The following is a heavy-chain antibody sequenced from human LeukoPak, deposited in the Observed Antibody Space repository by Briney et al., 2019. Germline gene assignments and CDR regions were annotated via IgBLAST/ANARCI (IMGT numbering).Heavy chain of an antibody. CDR3: ARAERGDGYTWDY. V-gene: IGHV4-31*03. CDR1: GGSINTGGYY. CDR2: IYYSGST. J-gene: IGHJ4*02. D-gene: IGHD5-24*01. Sequence: SQTLSLTCTVSGGSINTGGYYWSWIRQHPGKGLEWIGYIYYSGSTYYNPSLKSRVTMSIDTSKNQFPLNLSSLTAADTAVYYCARAERGDGYTWDYWGQGTLVTVSS.